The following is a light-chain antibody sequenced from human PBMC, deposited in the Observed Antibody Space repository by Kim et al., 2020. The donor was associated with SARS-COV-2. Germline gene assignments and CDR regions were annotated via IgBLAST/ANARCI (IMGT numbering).Light chain of an antibody. Sequence: SSELTQDPAMSVTLGHTLSITCQGDGLRSYYAIWYQQKPRQAPTVVLYGKNNRPSRIPDRFSSSSSGNTASLTLTCTQAAHEAAYYRNSPASNYTVVFG. CDR1: GLRSYY. J-gene: IGLJ2*01. V-gene: IGLV3-19*01. CDR2: GKN. CDR3: NSPASNYTVV.